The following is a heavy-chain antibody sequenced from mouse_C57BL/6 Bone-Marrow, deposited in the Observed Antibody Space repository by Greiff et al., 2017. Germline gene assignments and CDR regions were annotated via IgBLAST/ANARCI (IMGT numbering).Heavy chain of an antibody. V-gene: IGHV3-6*01. CDR1: GYSITSGYY. Sequence: ESGPGLVKPSQSLSLTCSVTGYSITSGYYWNWIRQFPGNKLEWMGYISSDGSNNYNPSLKNRISITRDTSKNQFFLKLNSVTTEDTATYYCASYYYAWFAYWGQGTLVTVSA. CDR2: ISSDGSN. CDR3: ASYYYAWFAY. J-gene: IGHJ3*01. D-gene: IGHD1-1*01.